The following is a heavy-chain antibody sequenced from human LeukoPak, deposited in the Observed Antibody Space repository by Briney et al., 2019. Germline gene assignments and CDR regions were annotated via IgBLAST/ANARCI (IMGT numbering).Heavy chain of an antibody. CDR2: INAGNGNT. CDR1: GYTFTSYA. J-gene: IGHJ6*03. V-gene: IGHV1-3*01. CDR3: ARVVAGDYYMDV. D-gene: IGHD3-16*02. Sequence: GASVEVSCKASGYTFTSYAMHWVRQAPGQRLEWMGWINAGNGNTKYSQKFQGRVTITRDTSTSTAYMELSSLRSEDTAVYYCARVVAGDYYMDVWGKGTTVTVSS.